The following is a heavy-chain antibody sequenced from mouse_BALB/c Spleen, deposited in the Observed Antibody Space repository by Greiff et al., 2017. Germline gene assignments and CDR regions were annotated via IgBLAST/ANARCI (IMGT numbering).Heavy chain of an antibody. D-gene: IGHD1-1*01. CDR1: GYTFTSYV. V-gene: IGHV1-14*01. J-gene: IGHJ3*01. CDR2: INPYNDGT. Sequence: EVQLQQSGPELVKPGASVKMSCKASGYTFTSYVMHWVKQKPGQGLEWIGYINPYNDGTKYNEKFKGKATLTSDKSSSTAYMELSSLTSEDSAVYYCASGGDYYGSSTPWFAYWGQGTLVTVSA. CDR3: ASGGDYYGSSTPWFAY.